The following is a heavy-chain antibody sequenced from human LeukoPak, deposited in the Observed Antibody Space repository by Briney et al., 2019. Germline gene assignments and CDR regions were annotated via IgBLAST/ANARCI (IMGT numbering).Heavy chain of an antibody. CDR3: AKTGSWGSSNYYFDY. CDR2: ISRSGSMI. D-gene: IGHD2-15*01. Sequence: NAGGSLRLSCAASGFTFSDYYMHWIRQAPGKGLEWVSYISRSGSMIYYADSVKGRFTISRDNSKNTLYLQMNSLRAEDTALYYCAKTGSWGSSNYYFDYWGQGTLVTVSS. J-gene: IGHJ4*02. CDR1: GFTFSDYY. V-gene: IGHV3-11*04.